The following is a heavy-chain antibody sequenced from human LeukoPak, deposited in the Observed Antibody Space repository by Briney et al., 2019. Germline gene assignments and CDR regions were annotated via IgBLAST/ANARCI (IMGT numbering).Heavy chain of an antibody. V-gene: IGHV3-23*01. CDR2: ISGAST. CDR3: GRDPNGNYVGALEFQR. J-gene: IGHJ1*01. D-gene: IGHD4-17*01. Sequence: GGSLRLSCAASGFTINNYALTWVRQAPGRGLEWVSSISGASTYYAESVKGRFSISRDNYKNTVYLQMSSLRAEDTAVYYCGRDPNGNYVGALEFQRWGQGPLVTVSS. CDR1: GFTINNYA.